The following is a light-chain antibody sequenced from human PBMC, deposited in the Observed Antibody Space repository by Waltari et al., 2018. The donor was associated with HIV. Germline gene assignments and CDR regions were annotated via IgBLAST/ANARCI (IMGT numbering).Light chain of an antibody. CDR3: CLFPGYDPPYV. CDR1: NNNA. CDR2: AVD. J-gene: IGLJ1*01. V-gene: IGLV2-23*02. Sequence: ARAQPAAVSGSPGQSVTIYCEGINNNAVTWYQQHPCKVPRVIMFAVDRRASGISSRFSGYLSCDNAYVNISDLQAEDEADYVCCLFPGYDPPYVFGTGTRVTVL.